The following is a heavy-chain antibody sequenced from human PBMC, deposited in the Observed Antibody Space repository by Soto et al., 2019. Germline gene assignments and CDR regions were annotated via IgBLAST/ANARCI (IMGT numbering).Heavy chain of an antibody. V-gene: IGHV3-30*18. D-gene: IGHD1-26*01. Sequence: QVQLVESGGGVVQPGRSLRLSCAASGFTFSSYGMHWVRQAPGKGLEWVAVISYDGSNKYYADSVKGRFTISRDNYKNTQYLQMNSLSAEDTAVYYCAKDKGIVGATPHYCGQGTLVTVSS. J-gene: IGHJ4*02. CDR2: ISYDGSNK. CDR3: AKDKGIVGATPHY. CDR1: GFTFSSYG.